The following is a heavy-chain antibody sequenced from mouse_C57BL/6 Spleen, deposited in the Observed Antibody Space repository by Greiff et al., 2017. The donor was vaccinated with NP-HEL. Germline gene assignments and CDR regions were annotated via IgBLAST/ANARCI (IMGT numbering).Heavy chain of an antibody. Sequence: QVQLKQPGAELVKPGASVKLSCKASGYTFTSYWMHWVKQRPGRGLEWIGRIDPNSGGTKYNEKFKSKATLTVDKPSSTAYMQLSSLTSEDSAVYYCARTGVYYDYDVCAYWGQGTLVTVSA. J-gene: IGHJ3*01. CDR3: ARTGVYYDYDVCAY. CDR1: GYTFTSYW. D-gene: IGHD2-4*01. CDR2: IDPNSGGT. V-gene: IGHV1-72*01.